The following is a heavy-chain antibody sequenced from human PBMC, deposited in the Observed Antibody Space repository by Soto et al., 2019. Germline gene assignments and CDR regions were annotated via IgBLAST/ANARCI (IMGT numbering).Heavy chain of an antibody. CDR2: IIPMLGIR. CDR1: GGSFSTYS. J-gene: IGHJ3*02. D-gene: IGHD2-21*01. CDR3: TIGSWSGEVFDI. Sequence: QVQLVQSGAEVKKPGSLVKVSCKDSGGSFSTYSMFWVRQAPGQGLEWMGRIIPMLGIRNYAQRFQDRVTITADKSTATAHMELSSLRSEDTALYYCTIGSWSGEVFDIWGQGTMVTVS. V-gene: IGHV1-69*02.